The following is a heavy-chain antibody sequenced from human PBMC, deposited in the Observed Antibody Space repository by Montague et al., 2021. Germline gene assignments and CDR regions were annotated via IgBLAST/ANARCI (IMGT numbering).Heavy chain of an antibody. D-gene: IGHD3-10*01. J-gene: IGHJ4*02. CDR3: AREVAPGSGSNSVDY. Sequence: SLRLSCAASDFTFSTYAMHWVRQAPGKGLEWVAVIWYDGSNKFHADSVKGRFTISRDNSKNTLYLQMNNLRAEDTAMYYCAREVAPGSGSNSVDYWGQGTLVTVSS. CDR2: IWYDGSNK. V-gene: IGHV3-33*01. CDR1: DFTFSTYA.